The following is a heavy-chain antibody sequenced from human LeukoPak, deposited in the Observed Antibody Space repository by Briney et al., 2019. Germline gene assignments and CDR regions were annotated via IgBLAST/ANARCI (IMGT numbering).Heavy chain of an antibody. V-gene: IGHV4-39*07. CDR3: TRDYCSGGSCYSRWFDP. CDR1: GGSISSSSYY. D-gene: IGHD2-15*01. CDR2: IYTSGST. J-gene: IGHJ5*02. Sequence: SETLSLTCTVSGGSISSSSYYWGWIRQPPGKGLEWIGRIYTSGSTNYSPSLKSRVTMSVDTSKNQFSLKLSSVTAADTAVYYCTRDYCSGGSCYSRWFDPWGQGTLVTVSS.